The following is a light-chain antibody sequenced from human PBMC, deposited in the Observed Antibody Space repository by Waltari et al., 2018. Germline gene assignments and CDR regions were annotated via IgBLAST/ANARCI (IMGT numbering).Light chain of an antibody. CDR1: QSISRY. Sequence: EIVLTQSPGTLSLSPGERATLSCRASQSISRYLAWYQQKPGQAPRLLSYAASSRATGIPDRFSGIGSGTDFSLTSSRLEPEDFAVYYCQNHERLPAMFGQGTKVEIK. CDR2: AAS. CDR3: QNHERLPAM. V-gene: IGKV3-20*01. J-gene: IGKJ1*01.